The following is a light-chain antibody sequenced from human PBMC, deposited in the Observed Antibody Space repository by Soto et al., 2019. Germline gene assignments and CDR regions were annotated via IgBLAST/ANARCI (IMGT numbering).Light chain of an antibody. Sequence: EIVLTQSPATLSVSPGERVTLSFRASQSVDINLAWYQQKPGQAPRLLIYGASTRATDMPGRFSGRGAGAEFTLTISSLQSEDFAVYYCQQYRSWPRTFAQGTKVDIK. J-gene: IGKJ1*01. V-gene: IGKV3-15*01. CDR2: GAS. CDR1: QSVDIN. CDR3: QQYRSWPRT.